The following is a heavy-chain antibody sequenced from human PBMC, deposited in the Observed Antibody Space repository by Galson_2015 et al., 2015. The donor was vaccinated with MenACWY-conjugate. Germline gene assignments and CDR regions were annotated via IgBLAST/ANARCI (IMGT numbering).Heavy chain of an antibody. CDR3: ARAVALTGKLIYYSFYGMDV. CDR1: GGTFSRHA. V-gene: IGHV1-69*13. Sequence: SVKVSCKASGGTFSRHAISWVRQAPGQGLEWMGGIIPIFGSSDYAQKFQGRVTITADESTSTVYMELSSLRPEDTVLYYCARAVALTGKLIYYSFYGMDVWRQGTPVTVSS. D-gene: IGHD3-22*01. CDR2: IIPIFGSS. J-gene: IGHJ6*02.